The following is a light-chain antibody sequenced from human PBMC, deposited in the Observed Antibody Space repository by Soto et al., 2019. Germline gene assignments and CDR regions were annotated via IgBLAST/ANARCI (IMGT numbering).Light chain of an antibody. J-gene: IGKJ5*01. CDR2: TAS. V-gene: IGKV3-20*01. CDR3: QQYGSSPIT. Sequence: EIVLTQSPGTLSLSPGERATLSCRASQSISVYLAWYQQKPGQAPRLLIHTASTRATGIPDRFSGSGSGTDFTLTISRLEPEDFAVYYCQQYGSSPITFGQGTRLEIK. CDR1: QSISVY.